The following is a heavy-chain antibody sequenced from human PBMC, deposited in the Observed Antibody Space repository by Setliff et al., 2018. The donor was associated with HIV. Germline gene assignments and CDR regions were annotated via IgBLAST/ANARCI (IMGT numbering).Heavy chain of an antibody. Sequence: SETLSLTCTVSGGSISSHYWVWIRQPPGKALEWIGHMFYSATTTYNPSLKSRVTMSIDTSKKQFSLNLRSVTAADTAVYYCARLLAVELFHYSCMDVWGKGTTVTVSS. D-gene: IGHD2-15*01. J-gene: IGHJ6*03. CDR1: GGSISSHY. CDR3: ARLLAVELFHYSCMDV. V-gene: IGHV4-59*11. CDR2: MFYSATT.